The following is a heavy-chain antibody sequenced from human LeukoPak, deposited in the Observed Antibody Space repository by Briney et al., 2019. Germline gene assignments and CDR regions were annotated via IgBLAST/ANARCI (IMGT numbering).Heavy chain of an antibody. D-gene: IGHD6-13*01. CDR3: ARAPTYSSRRPYYMDV. V-gene: IGHV1-46*01. Sequence: GASVKVSCKASGYTFTSYYMHWVRQAPGQGLEWMGIINPSGGSTSYAQKFQGRVTMTRDTSTSTAYMELSSLRSEDTAVYYCARAPTYSSRRPYYMDVWGKGTTVTVSS. CDR1: GYTFTSYY. CDR2: INPSGGST. J-gene: IGHJ6*03.